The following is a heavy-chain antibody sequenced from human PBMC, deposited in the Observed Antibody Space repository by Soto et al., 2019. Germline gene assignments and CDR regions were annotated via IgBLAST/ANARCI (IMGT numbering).Heavy chain of an antibody. CDR2: ISSSSSYI. V-gene: IGHV3-21*01. J-gene: IGHJ4*02. D-gene: IGHD2-2*01. CDR3: ARDIVVVPAGSFDY. CDR1: GFTFSSYS. Sequence: GGSLRLSCAASGFTFSSYSMNWVRQAPGKGLEWVSSISSSSSYIYYADSVKGRFTISRDNAKNSLYLQMNSLRAEDTAVYYCARDIVVVPAGSFDYWGQGTLVTVSS.